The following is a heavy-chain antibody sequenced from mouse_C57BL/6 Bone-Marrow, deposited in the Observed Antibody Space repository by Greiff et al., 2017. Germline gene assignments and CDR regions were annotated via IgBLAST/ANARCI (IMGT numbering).Heavy chain of an antibody. CDR1: GYTFTSYW. J-gene: IGHJ4*01. D-gene: IGHD2-4*01. V-gene: IGHV1-64*01. CDR3: ARPDYDGAMDY. CDR2: IHPNSGST. Sequence: VQLQQPGAELVKPGASVKLSCKASGYTFTSYWMHWVKQRPGQGLEWIGMIHPNSGSTNYNEKFKSKATLTVDKSSSTAYMQLSSLTSEDSAVYYCARPDYDGAMDYWGQGTSGTVSS.